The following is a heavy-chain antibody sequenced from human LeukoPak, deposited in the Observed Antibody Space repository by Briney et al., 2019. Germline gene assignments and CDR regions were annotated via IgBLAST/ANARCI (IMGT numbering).Heavy chain of an antibody. CDR1: GGSISSSSYY. CDR2: IYYSGST. V-gene: IGHV4-39*07. CDR3: ARAIAYCGGDCWAFSY. J-gene: IGHJ4*02. Sequence: SETLSLTCTVSGGSISSSSYYWGWIRQPPGKGLEWIGSIYYSGSTYYNPSFKSRVTISVDTSKNQFSLKLSSVTAADTAVYYCARAIAYCGGDCWAFSYWGQGTLVTVSS. D-gene: IGHD2-21*01.